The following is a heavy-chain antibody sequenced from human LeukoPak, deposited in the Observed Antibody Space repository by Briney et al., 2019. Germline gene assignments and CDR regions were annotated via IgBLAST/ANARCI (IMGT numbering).Heavy chain of an antibody. Sequence: ASVKVSCKASGHTFTNYTMNWVRQAPGHGLEWMGWISAYNGNTNYAQKLKGRVTMTTDTSTNTAYMELRSLRSDDTAVYYCARGDCSGGSCFLPEYLRHWGQGTLVTVSS. V-gene: IGHV1-18*01. CDR2: ISAYNGNT. J-gene: IGHJ1*01. CDR1: GHTFTNYT. D-gene: IGHD2-15*01. CDR3: ARGDCSGGSCFLPEYLRH.